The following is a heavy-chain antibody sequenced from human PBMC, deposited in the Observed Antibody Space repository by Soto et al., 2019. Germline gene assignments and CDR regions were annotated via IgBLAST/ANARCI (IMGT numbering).Heavy chain of an antibody. CDR3: ARDDSFTYYYGSGSYYG. Sequence: QVQLVQSGAEVKKPGSSVKVSCKASGGTFSSYTISWVRQAPGQGLEWMGRIIPILGIANYAQKFQGRVTITADKATITAYLELSSLSSWDTAVYYGARDDSFTYYYGSGSYYGWGQGTVVIVS. CDR2: IIPILGIA. D-gene: IGHD3-10*01. V-gene: IGHV1-69*08. J-gene: IGHJ4*02. CDR1: GGTFSSYT.